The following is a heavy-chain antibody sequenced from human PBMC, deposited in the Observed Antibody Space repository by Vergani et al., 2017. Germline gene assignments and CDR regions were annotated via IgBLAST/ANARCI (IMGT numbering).Heavy chain of an antibody. V-gene: IGHV3-30*02. J-gene: IGHJ4*02. Sequence: VQLLESGGGLVQPGGSLRLSCAASGFTFSSYAMSWVRQAPGKALEWVTFIRYDGSNTYYADSVKGRFTISRDNSKNTLFLQMNSLRPEDTAVYYCARDTVTGSRYFDYWGQGTLVTVSS. CDR3: ARDTVTGSRYFDY. CDR1: GFTFSSYA. D-gene: IGHD6-19*01. CDR2: IRYDGSNT.